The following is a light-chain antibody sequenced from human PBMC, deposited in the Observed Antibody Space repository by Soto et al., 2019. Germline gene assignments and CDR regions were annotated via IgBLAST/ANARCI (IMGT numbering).Light chain of an antibody. V-gene: IGLV2-14*03. CDR1: SSDIGSYDH. J-gene: IGLJ1*01. Sequence: SALTQPASLSVSPGQSITISFSGTSSDIGSYDHVAWYQQFPGKSPKLIIYAVSDRPSGVSDRFSGSKSGISASLTISGLQTEDEADYYCISYTDRQSYLFGTGTKVTVL. CDR2: AVS. CDR3: ISYTDRQSYL.